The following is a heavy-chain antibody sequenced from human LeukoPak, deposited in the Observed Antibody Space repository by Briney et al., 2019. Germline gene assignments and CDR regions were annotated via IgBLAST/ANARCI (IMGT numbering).Heavy chain of an antibody. V-gene: IGHV3-23*01. CDR3: AKNLYCGGGSCYPSALGMDV. D-gene: IGHD2-15*01. J-gene: IGHJ6*02. Sequence: GGSLRLSCAASGFTFSSYSMNWVRQAPGKGLEWVSSISGSGNRTYYADSVKGRFTISRDNSKNTLFLQMNSLRAEDTAVYYCAKNLYCGGGSCYPSALGMDVWGQGTTVTVSS. CDR1: GFTFSSYS. CDR2: ISGSGNRT.